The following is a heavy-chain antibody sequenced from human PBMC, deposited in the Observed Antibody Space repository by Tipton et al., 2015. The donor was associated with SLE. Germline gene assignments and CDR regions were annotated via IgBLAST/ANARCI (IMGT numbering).Heavy chain of an antibody. D-gene: IGHD1-1*01. CDR2: IYISGDT. Sequence: TLSLTCTVSGGSINSGSYYWSWIRQSAEKGLEWIGRIYISGDTHYNPSLKSRVSISLDTSNNQFSLKLKSVTAADTAVYYCARQSDDYYNYLIWMDVWGQGTTVTVSS. J-gene: IGHJ6*02. CDR1: GGSINSGSYY. V-gene: IGHV4-61*02. CDR3: ARQSDDYYNYLIWMDV.